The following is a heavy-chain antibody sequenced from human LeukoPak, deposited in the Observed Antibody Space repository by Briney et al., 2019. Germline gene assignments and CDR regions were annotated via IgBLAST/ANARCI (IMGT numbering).Heavy chain of an antibody. V-gene: IGHV4-34*01. Sequence: KASETLSLTCAVYGGSFSGYYWSRIRQPPGKGLEWIGEINHSGSTNYNPSLKSRVTISVDTSKNQFSLKLSSVTAADTAVYYCTRDGPRSSGYPDNWGQGTLVTVSS. CDR1: GGSFSGYY. CDR3: TRDGPRSSGYPDN. D-gene: IGHD3-22*01. J-gene: IGHJ4*02. CDR2: INHSGST.